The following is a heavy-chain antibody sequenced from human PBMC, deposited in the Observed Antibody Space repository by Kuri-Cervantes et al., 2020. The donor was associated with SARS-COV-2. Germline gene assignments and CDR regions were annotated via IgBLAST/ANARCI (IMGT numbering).Heavy chain of an antibody. Sequence: GGSLRLSCAASGFTFSKAWMNWVRQAPGKGLEWVAVIWYDGSNKYYADSVKGRFTISRDNSKNTLYLQMNSLRAEDTAVYYCARGFGELLGPGMDVWGQGTTVTVSS. V-gene: IGHV3-33*07. CDR1: GFTFSKAW. J-gene: IGHJ6*02. D-gene: IGHD3-10*01. CDR3: ARGFGELLGPGMDV. CDR2: IWYDGSNK.